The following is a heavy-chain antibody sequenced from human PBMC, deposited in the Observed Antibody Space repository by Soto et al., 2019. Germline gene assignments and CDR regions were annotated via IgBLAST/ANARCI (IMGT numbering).Heavy chain of an antibody. Sequence: SETLSLTCTVSGGSISSYYWSWIRQPPGKGLEWIGYMYYSGSTNYNPSLKSRVTISVDTSKNQFSLKLSSVTAADTAVYYCARDLSGCSSGSCYENYQHWGQGTLVTVSS. D-gene: IGHD2-15*01. CDR2: MYYSGST. CDR3: ARDLSGCSSGSCYENYQH. J-gene: IGHJ1*01. CDR1: GGSISSYY. V-gene: IGHV4-59*01.